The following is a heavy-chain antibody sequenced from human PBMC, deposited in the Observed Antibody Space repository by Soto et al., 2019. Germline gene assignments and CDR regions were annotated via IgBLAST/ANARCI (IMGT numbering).Heavy chain of an antibody. CDR1: GCTFSSYG. J-gene: IGHJ4*02. CDR2: IWYDGSNK. D-gene: IGHD3-3*01. V-gene: IGHV3-33*01. Sequence: QVQLVESGGGVVQPGRSLRLSCAASGCTFSSYGMHWVRQAPGKGLEWVAVIWYDGSNKYYADSVKGRFTISRDNSKNTLYLQMNSLRAEDTAVYYCARGTTYYDFWSGYYGFDYWGQGTLVTVSS. CDR3: ARGTTYYDFWSGYYGFDY.